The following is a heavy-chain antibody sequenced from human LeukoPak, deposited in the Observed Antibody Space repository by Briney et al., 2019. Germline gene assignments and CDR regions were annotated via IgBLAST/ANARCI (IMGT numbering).Heavy chain of an antibody. CDR3: ARDPSNSGYDYLYYFDY. D-gene: IGHD5-12*01. CDR2: INPDNGGT. CDR1: GYTFTGYY. V-gene: IGHV1-2*02. Sequence: GASVKVSCKASGYTFTGYYMHWVRQAPGQGLEWMGWINPDNGGTNYAQKFQGRVTMTRDMSISTAYMELSRLRSDDMAVYYCARDPSNSGYDYLYYFDYWGQGTLVTVS. J-gene: IGHJ4*02.